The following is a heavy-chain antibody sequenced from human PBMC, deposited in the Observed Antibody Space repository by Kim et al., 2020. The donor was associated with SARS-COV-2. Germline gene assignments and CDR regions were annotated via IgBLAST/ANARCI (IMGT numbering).Heavy chain of an antibody. J-gene: IGHJ6*02. V-gene: IGHV4-61*01. CDR3: ARGDFLVLLPGGLYDYGMDV. CDR1: AGSVSSGSYY. CDR2: IYYSGST. D-gene: IGHD3-22*01. Sequence: SETLSLTCTVSAGSVSSGSYYWSWIRQPPGKGLEWIGYIYYSGSTNYNPSLKSRITISVDTSKNQFSLKLSSVTAADTAVYYCARGDFLVLLPGGLYDYGMDVWGPGTTVTVSS.